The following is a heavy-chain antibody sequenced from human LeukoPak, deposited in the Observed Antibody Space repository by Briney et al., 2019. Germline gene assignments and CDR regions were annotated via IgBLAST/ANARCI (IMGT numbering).Heavy chain of an antibody. Sequence: GGSLRLSCAASGFPFSSYGMHWVRQAPGKGLEWVAVLSYDGSNEYYADSVKGRFTISRDNAKNSLSLQMNSLRPEDTAVYYCARARVVDYWGQGTLVTVSA. V-gene: IGHV3-30*03. J-gene: IGHJ4*02. D-gene: IGHD3-10*01. CDR2: LSYDGSNE. CDR1: GFPFSSYG. CDR3: ARARVVDY.